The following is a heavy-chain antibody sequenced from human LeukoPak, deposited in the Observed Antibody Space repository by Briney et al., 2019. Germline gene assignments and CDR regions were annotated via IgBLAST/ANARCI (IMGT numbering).Heavy chain of an antibody. Sequence: AVKVTFKGSGYIFIYHGCNWVRQPPGQGREWMGLGSTLKDKKYNLHRCHGRVTMTIYRATPKDYMDLNNQSEDGTDVYVCARDAVGAKCFDIWGQGTMATDSS. CDR3: ARDAVGAKCFDI. CDR2: GSTLKDKK. D-gene: IGHD1-26*01. CDR1: GYIFIYHG. J-gene: IGHJ3*02. V-gene: IGHV1-18*01.